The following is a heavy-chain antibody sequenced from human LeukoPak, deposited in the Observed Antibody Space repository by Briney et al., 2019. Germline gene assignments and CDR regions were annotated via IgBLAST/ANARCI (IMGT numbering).Heavy chain of an antibody. J-gene: IGHJ4*02. CDR2: INPSGGST. Sequence: GASVKVSCKASGYTFTSYHMHWVRQAPGQGLEWMGIINPSGGSTSYAQMFQGRVTMTRDTSTSTVYMELSSLRSEDTAVYYCARDRMAQYYFDYWGQGTLVTVSS. V-gene: IGHV1-46*01. D-gene: IGHD5-24*01. CDR3: ARDRMAQYYFDY. CDR1: GYTFTSYH.